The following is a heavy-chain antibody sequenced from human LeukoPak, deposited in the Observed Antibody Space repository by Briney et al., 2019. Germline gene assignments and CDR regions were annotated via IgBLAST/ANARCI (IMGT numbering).Heavy chain of an antibody. CDR3: ARDRLQLWFRSYYGMDV. CDR2: INPSGGST. J-gene: IGHJ6*02. D-gene: IGHD5-18*01. Sequence: ATVKVYCKASGYTFTSYYMHWVRQAPGQGLEWMGIINPSGGSTSYAQKFQGRVTMTRDTSTSTVYMELSSLRSEDTAVYYCARDRLQLWFRSYYGMDVWGQGTTVTVSS. V-gene: IGHV1-46*01. CDR1: GYTFTSYY.